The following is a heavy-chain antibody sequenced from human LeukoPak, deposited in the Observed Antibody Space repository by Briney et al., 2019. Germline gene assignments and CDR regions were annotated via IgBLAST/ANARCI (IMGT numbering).Heavy chain of an antibody. D-gene: IGHD3-22*01. Sequence: GGSLRLSCAASGFTFSSYSMNWVRQAPGKGLEWVSVIYSGGSTYYADSVKGRFTISRDNSKNTLYLQMNSLRAEDTTVYYCARTYYDSSGQAEYFQHWGQGTLVTVSS. CDR3: ARTYYDSSGQAEYFQH. CDR1: GFTFSSYS. CDR2: IYSGGST. V-gene: IGHV3-66*01. J-gene: IGHJ1*01.